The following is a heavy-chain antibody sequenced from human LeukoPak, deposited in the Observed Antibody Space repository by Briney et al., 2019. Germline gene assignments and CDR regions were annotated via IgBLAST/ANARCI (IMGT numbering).Heavy chain of an antibody. CDR1: GFTFSSYA. CDR2: ISGSGGST. D-gene: IGHD4-23*01. J-gene: IGHJ4*02. CDR3: ANVPRADVYGGNSAGSYYFDY. V-gene: IGHV3-23*01. Sequence: GGSLRLSCAASGFTFSSYAMSWVRQAPGKGLEWVSAISGSGGSTYYADSVKGRFTISRDNSKNTLYLQMNSLRAEDTAVYYCANVPRADVYGGNSAGSYYFDYWGQGTLVTVSS.